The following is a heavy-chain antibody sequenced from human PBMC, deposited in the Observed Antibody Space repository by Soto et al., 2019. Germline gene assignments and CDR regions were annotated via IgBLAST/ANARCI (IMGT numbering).Heavy chain of an antibody. V-gene: IGHV1-69*01. CDR3: AKGEGQWELPL. Sequence: QLQLVQSGAEVKKPGSSVKVSCTASGGFVRSDPISWVRQAPGQGPEWIGGIIPVFGSPTYAEKFQGRVTITADESSRTAYLELTSLKSEDTAVYFCAKGEGQWELPLWGQGTQVTVSS. J-gene: IGHJ4*02. CDR1: GGFVRSDP. CDR2: IIPVFGSP. D-gene: IGHD1-7*01.